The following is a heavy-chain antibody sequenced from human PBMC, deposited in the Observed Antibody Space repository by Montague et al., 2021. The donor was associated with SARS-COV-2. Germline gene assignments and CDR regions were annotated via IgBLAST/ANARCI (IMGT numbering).Heavy chain of an antibody. CDR2: VNLSGST. J-gene: IGHJ6*02. V-gene: IGHV4-34*01. CDR3: SREAQLGYSYGTGYYYGMDV. D-gene: IGHD5-18*01. CDR1: GXSFSGYY. Sequence: ETLSLTCAVYGXSFSGYYWSWIRQPPGKGLEWIGEVNLSGSTNYNPSLRSRVTISVDTSKNQFSPKLSSVTAADTAVYYCSREAQLGYSYGTGYYYGMDVWGQGTTVTGSS.